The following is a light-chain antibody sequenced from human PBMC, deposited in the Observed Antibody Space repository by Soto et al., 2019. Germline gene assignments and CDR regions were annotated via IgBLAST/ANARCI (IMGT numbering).Light chain of an antibody. CDR2: DVS. V-gene: IGLV2-11*01. Sequence: QSVLTQPRSVSGSRGQSVTISCTGTSSDVGGYNYVSWYQQHPGTAPKLMIYDVSMRPSGVPDRFSGSKSGNTASLTISGLQAEDEADYYCCSYAGSYTFYVFGTGTKVTVL. CDR1: SSDVGGYNY. J-gene: IGLJ1*01. CDR3: CSYAGSYTFYV.